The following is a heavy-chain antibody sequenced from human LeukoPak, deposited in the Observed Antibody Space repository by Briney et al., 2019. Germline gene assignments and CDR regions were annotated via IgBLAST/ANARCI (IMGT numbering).Heavy chain of an antibody. J-gene: IGHJ4*02. V-gene: IGHV3-30*02. CDR3: AKDAMTTPRPLYFDY. CDR1: GFTFSSYG. Sequence: GGSLRLSCAASGFTFSSYGMHWVRQAPGKGLEWVAFIRYDGSNKYYADSVKGRSTISRDNSKNTLYLQMNSLRAEDTAVYYCAKDAMTTPRPLYFDYWGQGTLVTVSS. CDR2: IRYDGSNK. D-gene: IGHD4-11*01.